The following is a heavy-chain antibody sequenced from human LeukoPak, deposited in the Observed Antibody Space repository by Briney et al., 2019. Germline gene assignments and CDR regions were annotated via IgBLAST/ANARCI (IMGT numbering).Heavy chain of an antibody. Sequence: GGSLRPSYAAAGFTFSNYCMIWVRLAPGNGLGWVDNIKQDGSKKRYADFVRDGSSSSRDNAQTSPYLQMTSRRAEDTAVYYGTRASDPWLQPTWGQRTRVTVSS. CDR1: GFTFSNYC. CDR3: TRASDPWLQPT. V-gene: IGHV3-7*03. D-gene: IGHD5-24*01. J-gene: IGHJ5*02. CDR2: IKQDGSKK.